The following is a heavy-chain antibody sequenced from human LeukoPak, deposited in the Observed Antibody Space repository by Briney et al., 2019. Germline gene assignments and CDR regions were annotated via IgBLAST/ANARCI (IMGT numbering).Heavy chain of an antibody. CDR1: GYTFTSYY. D-gene: IGHD6-13*01. CDR3: AREWGAAAAGEDYYYGMDV. J-gene: IGHJ6*02. Sequence: ASVKVSCTASGYTFTSYYMHWVRQAPGQGLEWMGITNPSGGSTSYAQKFQGRVTMTRDTSTSTVYMELSSLRSEDTAVYYCAREWGAAAAGEDYYYGMDVWGQGTTVTVSS. CDR2: TNPSGGST. V-gene: IGHV1-46*01.